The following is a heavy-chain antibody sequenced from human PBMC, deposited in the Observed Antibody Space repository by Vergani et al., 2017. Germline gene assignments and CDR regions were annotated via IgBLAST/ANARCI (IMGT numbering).Heavy chain of an antibody. D-gene: IGHD2-15*01. CDR2: VTHSGRT. V-gene: IGHV4-34*01. Sequence: QVQLQQGGSGLLEPSETLSLTCTVLGGPFTGFYWTWIRQSPRMGLGWIGDVTHSGRTNFNPSLGGRLSISVDTSKKQFSPMLHSVTAADTGVYYCARSPTHCCSGGGCRFDYWGQGSLVTVSS. CDR3: ARSPTHCCSGGGCRFDY. CDR1: GGPFTGFY. J-gene: IGHJ4*02.